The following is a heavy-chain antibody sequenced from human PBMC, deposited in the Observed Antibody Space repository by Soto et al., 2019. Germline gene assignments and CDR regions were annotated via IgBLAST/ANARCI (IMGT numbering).Heavy chain of an antibody. CDR1: GFTFSSYW. V-gene: IGHV3-7*01. D-gene: IGHD6-19*01. CDR3: AREKFLGGGGGYGIVY. CDR2: IKQDGSEK. J-gene: IGHJ4*02. Sequence: EVQLVESGGGLVQPGGSLRLSCAASGFTFSSYWMSWVRQAPGTGLEWVSNIKQDGSEKYYVDSVKGRVTISRDNAKNSLYLQLNGLRAEDTAVYYCAREKFLGGGGGYGIVYWSQGTLVTVSS.